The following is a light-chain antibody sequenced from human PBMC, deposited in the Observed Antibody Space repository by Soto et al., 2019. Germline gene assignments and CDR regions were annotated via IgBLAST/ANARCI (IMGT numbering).Light chain of an antibody. CDR3: SSYAGSNNPYV. CDR1: SSDVGGYNY. J-gene: IGLJ1*01. CDR2: EVS. Sequence: QSVLTQPTSSSGSPGQSVTISCTETSSDVGGYNYVSWYQQHPGKAPKLMIYEVSKRPSGVPDRFSGSKSGNTASLTVSGLQAEDEDDYYCSSYAGSNNPYVFGTGTKVTVL. V-gene: IGLV2-8*01.